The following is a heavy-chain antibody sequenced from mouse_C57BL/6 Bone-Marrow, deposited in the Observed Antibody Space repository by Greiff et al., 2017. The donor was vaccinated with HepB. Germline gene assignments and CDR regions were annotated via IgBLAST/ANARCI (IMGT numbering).Heavy chain of an antibody. CDR2: ISSGGDYI. J-gene: IGHJ3*01. CDR3: TRDRWLLTWFAY. CDR1: GFTFSSYA. Sequence: EVKLMESGEGLVKPGGSLKLSCAASGFTFSSYAMSWVRQTPEKRLEWVAYISSGGDYIYYADTVKGRFTISRYNARNTLYLQMSSLKSEDTAMYYCTRDRWLLTWFAYWGQGTLVTVSA. V-gene: IGHV5-9-1*02. D-gene: IGHD2-3*01.